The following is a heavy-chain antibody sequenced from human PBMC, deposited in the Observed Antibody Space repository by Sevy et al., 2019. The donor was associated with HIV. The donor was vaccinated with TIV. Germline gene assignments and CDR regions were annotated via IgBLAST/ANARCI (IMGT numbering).Heavy chain of an antibody. J-gene: IGHJ3*02. CDR1: GLTFSSYS. CDR2: ISSSSSYI. CDR3: ARLGIVVVKAFDI. V-gene: IGHV3-21*01. D-gene: IGHD3-22*01. Sequence: GGSLRLSCAASGLTFSSYSMNWVRQAPGKGLEWVSSISSSSSYIYYADSVKGRFTISRDNAKNSLYLQMNSLRAEDTAVYYCARLGIVVVKAFDIWGQWTMVTVSS.